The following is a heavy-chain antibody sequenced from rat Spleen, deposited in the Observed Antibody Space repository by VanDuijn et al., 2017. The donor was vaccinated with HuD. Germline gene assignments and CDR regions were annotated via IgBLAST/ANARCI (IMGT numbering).Heavy chain of an antibody. D-gene: IGHD1-7*01. CDR2: ISTGGGNT. J-gene: IGHJ2*01. CDR1: GFTYSNYV. Sequence: EVQLVESGGGLVQPGRSLKLSCAASGFTYSNYVMAWVRQAPTKGLEWVASISTGGGNTYYRDSVKGRFTISRDNAKNTLYLQMDSLRSEDTATYYCAKGPWVSKRYYFDYWGQGVMVTVSS. V-gene: IGHV5S13*01. CDR3: AKGPWVSKRYYFDY.